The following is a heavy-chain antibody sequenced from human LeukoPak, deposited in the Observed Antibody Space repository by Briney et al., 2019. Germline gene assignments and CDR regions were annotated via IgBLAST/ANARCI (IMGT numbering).Heavy chain of an antibody. V-gene: IGHV4-38-2*02. D-gene: IGHD3-3*01. Sequence: PSETLSLTCTVSGSSINSADYWGWIRQPPGKGLEYIGSIFHSGRAYYNPSLESRITISMDTSKNQFSLKLDSVTAADTAVYYCARAVERYSFWSGYYRTDYYYYMDVWGKGTTVTVSS. CDR3: ARAVERYSFWSGYYRTDYYYYMDV. CDR1: GSSINSADY. CDR2: IFHSGRA. J-gene: IGHJ6*03.